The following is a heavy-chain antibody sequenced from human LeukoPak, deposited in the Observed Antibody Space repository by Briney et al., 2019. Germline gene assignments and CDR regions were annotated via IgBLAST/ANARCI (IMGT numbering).Heavy chain of an antibody. Sequence: GASVTVSFKTSGYSFTDYDIHWVRQATGQGLEWMGGIIPIFGTANYAQKFQGRVTITADKSTSTAYMELSSLRSEDTAVYYRARGSLFGSGTRSFYYYYYMGGWGKGTTVTVSS. V-gene: IGHV1-69*06. J-gene: IGHJ6*03. CDR2: IIPIFGTA. CDR1: GYSFTDYD. D-gene: IGHD3-10*01. CDR3: ARGSLFGSGTRSFYYYYYMGG.